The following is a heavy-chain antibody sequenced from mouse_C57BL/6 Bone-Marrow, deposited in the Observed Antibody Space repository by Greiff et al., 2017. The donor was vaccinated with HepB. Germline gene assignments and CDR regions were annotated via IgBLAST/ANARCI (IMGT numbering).Heavy chain of an antibody. CDR3: ARNSAVVAPDYFDY. CDR2: IWSGGST. Sequence: VMLVESGPGLVQPSQSLSITCTVSGFSLTSYGVHWVRQSPGKGLEWLGVIWSGGSTDYNAAFISRLSISKDNSKSQVFFKMNSLQADDTAIYYCARNSAVVAPDYFDYWGQGTTLTVSS. CDR1: GFSLTSYG. D-gene: IGHD1-1*01. V-gene: IGHV2-2*01. J-gene: IGHJ2*01.